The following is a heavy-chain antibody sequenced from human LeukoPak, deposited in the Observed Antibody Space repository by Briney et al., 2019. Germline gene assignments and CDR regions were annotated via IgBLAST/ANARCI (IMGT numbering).Heavy chain of an antibody. J-gene: IGHJ4*02. Sequence: GGSLRLSCAASGVTFDDYAMHCVRDAPGKGQEWVSRVSWDGGSTYYADSVKGRITISRGNSKNSLYLQMNSLRAEDTALYYCAKDLHYYDTSYYFDYWGQGTLVTVSS. CDR2: VSWDGGST. CDR1: GVTFDDYA. V-gene: IGHV3-43D*03. D-gene: IGHD3-22*01. CDR3: AKDLHYYDTSYYFDY.